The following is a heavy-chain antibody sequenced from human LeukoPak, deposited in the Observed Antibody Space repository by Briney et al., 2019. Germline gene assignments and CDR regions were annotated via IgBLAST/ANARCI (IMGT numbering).Heavy chain of an antibody. CDR2: ISGSGGST. V-gene: IGHV3-23*01. Sequence: GGSLRLYCAASGFTFSSYAMSWVRQAPGKGLEWVSAISGSGGSTYYADSVKGRFTISRDNSKNTLYLQMNSLRAEDTAVYYCAKDREGSSWMGWFDPWGQGTLVTVSS. D-gene: IGHD6-13*01. J-gene: IGHJ5*02. CDR1: GFTFSSYA. CDR3: AKDREGSSWMGWFDP.